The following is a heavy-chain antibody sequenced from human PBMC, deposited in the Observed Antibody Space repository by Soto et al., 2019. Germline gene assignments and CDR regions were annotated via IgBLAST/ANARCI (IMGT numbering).Heavy chain of an antibody. CDR2: IYYSGST. D-gene: IGHD6-19*01. V-gene: IGHV4-39*01. Sequence: QLQLQESDPGLVKPSETLSLTCTVSGGSISSSSYYWGWIRQPPGKGLEWIGRIYYSGSTYYNPSLQSRVPIPVDTSKNQFSLKLSSVIAAYTAVYYRARQYSSRWFDCWGQGTLVTLSS. CDR1: GGSISSSSYY. J-gene: IGHJ4*02. CDR3: ARQYSSRWFDC.